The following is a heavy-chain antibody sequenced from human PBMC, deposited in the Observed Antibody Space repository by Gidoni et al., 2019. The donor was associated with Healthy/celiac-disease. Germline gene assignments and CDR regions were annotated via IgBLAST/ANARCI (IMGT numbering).Heavy chain of an antibody. V-gene: IGHV4-59*01. CDR3: ARDSFRGYCSGGSCYWGAYYYYMDV. CDR2: IYYSGST. D-gene: IGHD2-15*01. J-gene: IGHJ6*03. Sequence: QVQLQESGPGLVNPSETLSLTCTVSGGSISRYYCSLILPPPGKGLEWIGYIYYSGSTNYNPSLKSRVTISVDTSKNQFSLKLSSVTAADTAVYYCARDSFRGYCSGGSCYWGAYYYYMDVWGKGTTVTVSS. CDR1: GGSISRYY.